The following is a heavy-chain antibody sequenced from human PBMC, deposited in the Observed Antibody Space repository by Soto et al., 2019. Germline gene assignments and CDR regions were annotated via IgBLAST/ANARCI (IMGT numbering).Heavy chain of an antibody. CDR3: ARSSDYYGSGRLSD. Sequence: SETLSLTYTVSGGSISSYYWSWIRQPAGKGLEWIGRIYTSGSTNYNPSLKSRVTMSVDTSKNQFSLKLSSVTAADTAVYYCARSSDYYGSGRLSDWGQGTLVTVSS. D-gene: IGHD3-10*01. J-gene: IGHJ4*02. V-gene: IGHV4-4*07. CDR2: IYTSGST. CDR1: GGSISSYY.